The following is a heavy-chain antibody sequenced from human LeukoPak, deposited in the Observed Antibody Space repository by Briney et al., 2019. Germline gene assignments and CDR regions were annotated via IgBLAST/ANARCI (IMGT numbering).Heavy chain of an antibody. CDR1: GGSISSSNYY. CDR3: ARGRYSSSWTRVTYYYYYMDV. Sequence: SETLSLTCTVSGGSISSSNYYWGWIRQPPGKGLEWIGNIYYSGSTYYNPSLESRVTMSLDTSKNQFSLKLSSVTAADTAVYYCARGRYSSSWTRVTYYYYYMDVWGKGTTVTVSS. CDR2: IYYSGST. V-gene: IGHV4-39*07. J-gene: IGHJ6*03. D-gene: IGHD6-13*01.